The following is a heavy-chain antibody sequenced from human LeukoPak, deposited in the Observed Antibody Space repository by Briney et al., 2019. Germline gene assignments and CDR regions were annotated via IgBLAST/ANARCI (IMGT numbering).Heavy chain of an antibody. D-gene: IGHD6-13*01. J-gene: IGHJ6*02. V-gene: IGHV3-21*01. CDR2: ISSIRTYI. Sequence: PRGSLRLSCAASGFTFSSYSMNWVRQAPGKGLEWVSSISSIRTYIYYADSVKGRFTSSRDNAKNSLYLQMNSLRAEDTAVYYCARDQDGAPGYSSSWYLGGGVGYYYYYGMDVWGQGTTVTVSS. CDR1: GFTFSSYS. CDR3: ARDQDGAPGYSSSWYLGGGVGYYYYYGMDV.